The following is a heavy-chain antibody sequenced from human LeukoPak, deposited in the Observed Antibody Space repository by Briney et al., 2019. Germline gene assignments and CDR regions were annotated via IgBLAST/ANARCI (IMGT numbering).Heavy chain of an antibody. Sequence: GEALQISCKGSGYSFTSYWIGWVRQMPGKGLKWRGIIYPGDSDARYSPSFQGQVTISADNSISTAYLQWSSLKASDTAMYYCARRRDLYSGSYYPFDYWGQGTLVTVSS. V-gene: IGHV5-51*01. J-gene: IGHJ4*02. D-gene: IGHD1-26*01. CDR1: GYSFTSYW. CDR2: IYPGDSDA. CDR3: ARRRDLYSGSYYPFDY.